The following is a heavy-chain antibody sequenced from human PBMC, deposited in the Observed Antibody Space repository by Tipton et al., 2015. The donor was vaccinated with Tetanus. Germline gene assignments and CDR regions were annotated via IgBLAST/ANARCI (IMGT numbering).Heavy chain of an antibody. CDR2: IYYSGST. CDR1: GDSIRSEDYY. V-gene: IGHV4-30-4*01. Sequence: LRLSCSVSGDSIRSEDYYWGWIRQSPGKGLEWLGYIYYSGSTYNNPSLQSLVSTSLDASKNQFSLILNSVTAADSATYYCARLTCSSPSCYYYYYYYVDVWGPGTAVAVSS. J-gene: IGHJ6*02. CDR3: ARLTCSSPSCYYYYYYYVDV. D-gene: IGHD2-2*01.